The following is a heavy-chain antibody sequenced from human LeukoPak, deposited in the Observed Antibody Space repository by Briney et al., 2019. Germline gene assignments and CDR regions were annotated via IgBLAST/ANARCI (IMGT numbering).Heavy chain of an antibody. Sequence: ASVKVSCKASGYTFTGYYMHWVRQAPGQGLEWMGRINPNSGGTNYAQKFQGRVTMARDTSISTAYMELSRLRSDDTAVYYCASFPVPAAGRYWFDPWGQGTLVTVSS. CDR3: ASFPVPAAGRYWFDP. CDR1: GYTFTGYY. V-gene: IGHV1-2*06. J-gene: IGHJ5*02. D-gene: IGHD2-2*01. CDR2: INPNSGGT.